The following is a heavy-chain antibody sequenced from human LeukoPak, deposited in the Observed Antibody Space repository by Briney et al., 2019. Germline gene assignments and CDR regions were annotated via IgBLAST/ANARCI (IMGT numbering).Heavy chain of an antibody. J-gene: IGHJ4*02. CDR2: IYYSGST. CDR3: ARVSGYDWESFYDY. D-gene: IGHD5-12*01. CDR1: GGSISSDY. V-gene: IGHV4-59*01. Sequence: PSETLSLTCTVSGGSISSDYWSWIRQPPGKGLEWIGYIYYSGSTNYNPSLKSRVTISVDTSKNQFSLKLSSVTAADTAVYYCARVSGYDWESFYDYWGQGTLVTVSS.